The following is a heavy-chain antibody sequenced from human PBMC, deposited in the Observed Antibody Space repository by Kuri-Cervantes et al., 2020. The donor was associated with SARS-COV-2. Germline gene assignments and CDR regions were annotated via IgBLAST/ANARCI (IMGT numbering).Heavy chain of an antibody. V-gene: IGHV1-24*01. Sequence: ASVKVSCKVSGYTLTELSMHWVRQAPGKGLGWMGGFDPEDGETIYAQKFQGRVTMTEDKSTSTAYMELSSLRSEDTAVYYCARIERAYCGGDCYRRDDYWGQGTLVTVSS. J-gene: IGHJ4*02. CDR3: ARIERAYCGGDCYRRDDY. D-gene: IGHD2-21*01. CDR1: GYTLTELS. CDR2: FDPEDGET.